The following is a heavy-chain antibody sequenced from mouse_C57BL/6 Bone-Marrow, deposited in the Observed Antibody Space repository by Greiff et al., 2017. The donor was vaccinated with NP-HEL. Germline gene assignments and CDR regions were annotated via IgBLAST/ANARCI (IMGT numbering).Heavy chain of an antibody. CDR3: ARRVGFGY. J-gene: IGHJ2*01. Sequence: QVQLKESGAELARPGASVKLSCKASGYTFTSYGISWVKQRTGQGLEWIGEIYPRSGNTYYNENFKGKVTLTADKSCNTVYMELRSLTSEKSAYYFRARRVGFGYWGRGTALPVTA. CDR2: IYPRSGNT. V-gene: IGHV1-81*01. CDR1: GYTFTSYG. D-gene: IGHD1-1*02.